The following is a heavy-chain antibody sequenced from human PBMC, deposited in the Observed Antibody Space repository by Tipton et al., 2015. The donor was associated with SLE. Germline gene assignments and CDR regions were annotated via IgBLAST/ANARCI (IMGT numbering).Heavy chain of an antibody. J-gene: IGHJ4*02. CDR3: ARHDYDDNGYYMHYFDY. D-gene: IGHD3-22*01. CDR2: IHTSGST. CDR1: GGSINSGTYY. V-gene: IGHV4-61*02. Sequence: TLSLTCTVSGGSINSGTYYWSWIRQSAEKGLEWIGRIHTSGSTSYNPSLKSRVTISLDTSKNHISLNLDSMTAADTAVYYCARHDYDDNGYYMHYFDYWGQGTLVTVSS.